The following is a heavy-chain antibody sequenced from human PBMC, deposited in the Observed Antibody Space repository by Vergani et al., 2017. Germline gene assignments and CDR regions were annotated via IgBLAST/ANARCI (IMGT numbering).Heavy chain of an antibody. CDR2: INHSGST. CDR3: ARDRYRPYSSSSGFDY. V-gene: IGHV4-34*01. CDR1: GGSFSGYY. Sequence: QVQLQQWGAGLLKPSETLSLTCAVYGGSFSGYYWSWIRQPPGKGLEWIGEINHSGSTNYNPSLKSRVTMSVDTSKNQFSLKLSSVTAADTAVYYCARDRYRPYSSSSGFDYWGQGTLVTVSS. D-gene: IGHD6-6*01. J-gene: IGHJ4*02.